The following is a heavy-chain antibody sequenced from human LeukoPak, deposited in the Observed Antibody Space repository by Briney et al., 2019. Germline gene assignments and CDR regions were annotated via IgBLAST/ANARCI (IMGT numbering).Heavy chain of an antibody. CDR2: IYYSGST. V-gene: IGHV4-39*02. J-gene: IGHJ4*02. Sequence: SETLSLTCTVSGGSISSSSYYWGWIRQPPGKGLEWIGSIYYSGSTYYNPSLKSRVTISVDTSKNQVSLKLWSVSTAYTAVYYCAREGVAGSAGYYFDYWGQGTLVTVSS. D-gene: IGHD6-19*01. CDR1: GGSISSSSYY. CDR3: AREGVAGSAGYYFDY.